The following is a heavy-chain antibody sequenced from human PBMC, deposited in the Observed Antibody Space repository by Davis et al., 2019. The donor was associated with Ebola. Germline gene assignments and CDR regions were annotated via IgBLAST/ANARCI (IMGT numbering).Heavy chain of an antibody. CDR1: GFTFSSYA. CDR3: ARGLGRAVAGWI. V-gene: IGHV3-23*01. CDR2: ISGSGGST. Sequence: GESLKISCAASGFTFSSYAMSWVRQAPGKGLEWVSAISGSGGSTYYADSVKGRFTISRDNSKNTLYVQMNSLRAEDTAVYYCARGLGRAVAGWIWGQGTMVTVSS. D-gene: IGHD6-19*01. J-gene: IGHJ3*02.